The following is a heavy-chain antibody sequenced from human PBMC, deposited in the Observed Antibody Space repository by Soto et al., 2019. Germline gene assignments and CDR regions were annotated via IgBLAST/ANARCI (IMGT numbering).Heavy chain of an antibody. CDR3: AKGAIIAARGVSYYYYMDV. Sequence: GGSLRLSCAASGFTFDDYAMHWVRQAPGKGLEWVSGISWNSGSIGYADSVKGRFTISRDNAKNSLYLQMNSLRAEDTALYYCAKGAIIAARGVSYYYYMDVWGKGTTVTVSS. D-gene: IGHD6-6*01. J-gene: IGHJ6*03. CDR1: GFTFDDYA. V-gene: IGHV3-9*01. CDR2: ISWNSGSI.